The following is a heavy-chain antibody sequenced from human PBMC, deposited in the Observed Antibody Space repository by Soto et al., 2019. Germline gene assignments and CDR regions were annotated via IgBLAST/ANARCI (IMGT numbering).Heavy chain of an antibody. CDR3: ARRVVVTVDY. CDR2: INHSGST. Sequence: SETLSLTCAVYGGSFSGYYWSWIRQPPGKGLEWIGEINHSGSTNYNPSLKSRVTISVDTSKNQFSLKLSSVTAADTAVYYCARRVVVTVDYWGQGTLVTVSS. V-gene: IGHV4-34*01. CDR1: GGSFSGYY. D-gene: IGHD2-21*02. J-gene: IGHJ4*02.